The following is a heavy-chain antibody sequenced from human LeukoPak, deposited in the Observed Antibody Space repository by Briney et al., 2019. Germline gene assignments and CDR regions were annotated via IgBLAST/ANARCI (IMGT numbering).Heavy chain of an antibody. J-gene: IGHJ4*02. D-gene: IGHD1-26*01. CDR2: ISGSGDST. V-gene: IGHV3-21*01. Sequence: GGSLRLSCVASGFTFSSYGMYWVRQAPGKGLEWVSAISGSGDSTYYGDSVKGRFTVSRDNARNSLSLQMNSLRVEDTAVYYCARDRQSGSHLNFFDYWGQGALVTVSS. CDR1: GFTFSSYG. CDR3: ARDRQSGSHLNFFDY.